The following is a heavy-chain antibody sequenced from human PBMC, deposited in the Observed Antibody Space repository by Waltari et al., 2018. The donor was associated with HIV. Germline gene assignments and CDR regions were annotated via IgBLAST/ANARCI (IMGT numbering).Heavy chain of an antibody. CDR3: ATAGYSSSSAWFDP. Sequence: QVQLVQSGAEVKKPGASVKVSCKVSGYTLTELSMHWVRQAPGQGLEWMGGFDAENGETIYAQKFQGRVTMTEDTSTYTAYMELSSLRSEGTAVYYCATAGYSSSSAWFDPWGQGTLVTVSS. CDR2: FDAENGET. J-gene: IGHJ5*02. CDR1: GYTLTELS. V-gene: IGHV1-24*01. D-gene: IGHD6-6*01.